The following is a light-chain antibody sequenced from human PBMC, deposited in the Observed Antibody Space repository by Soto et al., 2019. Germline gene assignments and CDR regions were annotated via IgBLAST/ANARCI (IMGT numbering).Light chain of an antibody. Sequence: EIMMTQSPATLSVSPGESGTLSCRASQNIRHKLAWYQQRPGHPPRLLIYDASITAPGVPARFSGGGSETELILAISGLQSEDFGVYYCQQYDDWPRTFGQGTRV. J-gene: IGKJ1*01. CDR1: QNIRHK. V-gene: IGKV3-15*01. CDR2: DAS. CDR3: QQYDDWPRT.